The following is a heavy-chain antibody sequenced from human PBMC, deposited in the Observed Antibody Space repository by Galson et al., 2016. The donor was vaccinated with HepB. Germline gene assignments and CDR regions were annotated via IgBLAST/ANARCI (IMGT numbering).Heavy chain of an antibody. CDR2: IYFTGTT. CDR1: GGSISSGDYY. CDR3: ARFGTFDDFWSGYSIDF. Sequence: TLSLTCTVSGGSISSGDYYWSWVRQPPGKGLEWIGYIYFTGTTFYNPSLKSRLTISSDTSKNQFSLNLSSVTAADTAVYYCARFGTFDDFWSGYSIDFWGLGTLVTVSS. D-gene: IGHD3-3*01. V-gene: IGHV4-30-4*01. J-gene: IGHJ4*02.